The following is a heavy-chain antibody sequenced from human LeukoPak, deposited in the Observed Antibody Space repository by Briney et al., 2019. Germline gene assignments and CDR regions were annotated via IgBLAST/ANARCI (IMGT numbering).Heavy chain of an antibody. CDR2: ISFSDSYI. J-gene: IGHJ4*02. CDR3: ARSSGSYRPFDS. Sequence: PGGSLRLSCAASGFTVSTYEMNWVRQAPGKGLEWISYISFSDSYIHYADSVKGRFTIPRDNAKNSLYLQMNGLRAEDTAVYYCARSSGSYRPFDSWGQGTLVTVSS. D-gene: IGHD3-22*01. V-gene: IGHV3-48*03. CDR1: GFTVSTYE.